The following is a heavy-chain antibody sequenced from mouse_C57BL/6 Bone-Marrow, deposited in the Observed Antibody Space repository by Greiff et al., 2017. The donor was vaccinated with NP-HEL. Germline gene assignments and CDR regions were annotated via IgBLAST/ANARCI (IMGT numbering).Heavy chain of an antibody. CDR2: IDPSDSYT. CDR1: GYTFTSYW. Sequence: VQLQQPGAELVRPGTSVKLSCKASGYTFTSYWMHWVKQRPGQGLEWIGVIDPSDSYTNYNQKFKGKATLTVDTSSSTAYMQLSSLTSEDSAVYSCARGALGRFDFWGKGTTLTVSS. V-gene: IGHV1-59*01. D-gene: IGHD1-2*01. J-gene: IGHJ2*01. CDR3: ARGALGRFDF.